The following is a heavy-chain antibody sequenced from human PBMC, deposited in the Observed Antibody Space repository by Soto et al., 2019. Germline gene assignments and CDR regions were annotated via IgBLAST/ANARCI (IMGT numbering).Heavy chain of an antibody. CDR3: AREQYSMVRGVIPY. CDR2: FSGPGGGP. D-gene: IGHD3-10*01. Sequence: PGGSLRLSCAASGFTFSTYAMSWVRQAPGKGLEWVSSFSGPGGGPYYADSVKGRFTISRDDSKNTLYLQMNSLRAEDTAVYYCAREQYSMVRGVIPYWGQGNLVTVSS. J-gene: IGHJ4*02. V-gene: IGHV3-23*01. CDR1: GFTFSTYA.